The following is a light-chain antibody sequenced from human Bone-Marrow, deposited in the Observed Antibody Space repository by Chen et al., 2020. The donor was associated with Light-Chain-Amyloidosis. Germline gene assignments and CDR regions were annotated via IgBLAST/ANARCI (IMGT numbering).Light chain of an antibody. CDR2: EVS. V-gene: IGLV2-14*01. Sequence: QSALTQPASVSGSPGQSITISCSGISSDVGNYNHVSWYQQHPGKAPKLLIYEVSNRPSGFSSRFSGSKSGNTASLTISGLQAGDEAFYYCTSYTGTLVFGGGTKLTVL. CDR3: TSYTGTLV. J-gene: IGLJ3*02. CDR1: SSDVGNYNH.